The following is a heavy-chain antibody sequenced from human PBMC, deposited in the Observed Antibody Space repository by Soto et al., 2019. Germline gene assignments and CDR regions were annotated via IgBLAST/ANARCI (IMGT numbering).Heavy chain of an antibody. CDR3: ARRSSHGYCGGDCYTYYFDY. V-gene: IGHV4-30-2*01. CDR1: GGSISSGGYS. J-gene: IGHJ4*02. D-gene: IGHD2-21*02. CDR2: IYHSGST. Sequence: PSETLSLTCAVSGGSISSGGYSWSWIRQPPGKGLEWIGYIYHSGSTYYNPSLKSRVTISVDTSKNQFSLKLTSVTAADTAVYYCARRSSHGYCGGDCYTYYFDYWGQGTLVTVSS.